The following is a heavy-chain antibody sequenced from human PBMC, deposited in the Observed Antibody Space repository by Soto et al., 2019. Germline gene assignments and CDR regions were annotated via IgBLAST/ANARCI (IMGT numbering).Heavy chain of an antibody. Sequence: QVQLKQWGAGLVKPSETLSLTCGVSGGSFSGYYWTWIRQPPGKGLEWIGEINHGGSANYNPSLRSRVTLSVDTSRSQFSLEMNSMTAADTAVNFCARGSTVLPVWGPGILVTVSS. D-gene: IGHD3-16*01. V-gene: IGHV4-34*01. CDR2: INHGGSA. J-gene: IGHJ4*02. CDR3: ARGSTVLPV. CDR1: GGSFSGYY.